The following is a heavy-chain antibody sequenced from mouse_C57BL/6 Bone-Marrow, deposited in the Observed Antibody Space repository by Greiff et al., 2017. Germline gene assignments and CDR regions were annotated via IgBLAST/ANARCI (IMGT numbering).Heavy chain of an antibody. D-gene: IGHD2-5*01. CDR3: ARLGPYSNFFFDY. CDR1: GYTFTSYW. V-gene: IGHV1-53*01. J-gene: IGHJ2*01. CDR2: INPSNGGT. Sequence: VQLQQPGTELVKPGASVKLSCKASGYTFTSYWMHWVKQRPGQGLEWIGNINPSNGGTNYNEKFKSKATLTVDKSSSTAYMQLSSLTYEDSAVYYCARLGPYSNFFFDYWGQGTTLTVSS.